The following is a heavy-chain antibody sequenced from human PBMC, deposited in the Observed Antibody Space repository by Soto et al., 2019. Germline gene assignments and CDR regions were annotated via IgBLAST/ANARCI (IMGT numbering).Heavy chain of an antibody. D-gene: IGHD4-17*01. CDR3: ARSGYGDYGFDP. J-gene: IGHJ5*02. CDR2: IYSGGST. CDR1: GFTVSSNH. Sequence: EVQLVESGGGLVQPGGSLRLSCAASGFTVSSNHMTWVRQAPGKGLEWVSVIYSGGSTYHADSVMGRFIISRDNSKNTVYLQMNNLRAEDTAVYSCARSGYGDYGFDPWGQGTLVTVSP. V-gene: IGHV3-66*01.